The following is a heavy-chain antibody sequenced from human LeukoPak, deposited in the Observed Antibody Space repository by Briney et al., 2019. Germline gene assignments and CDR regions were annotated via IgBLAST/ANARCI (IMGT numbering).Heavy chain of an antibody. CDR3: ASAGFEDGGADY. CDR1: GGSISSSSYY. CDR2: IYTSGST. Sequence: PSETLSLTCTVSGGSISSSSYYWSWIRQPAGKGLEWIGRIYTSGSTNYNPSLKSRVTMSVDTSKNQFSLKLSSVTAADTAVYYCASAGFEDGGADYWGQGTLVTVSS. V-gene: IGHV4-61*02. D-gene: IGHD3-10*01. J-gene: IGHJ4*02.